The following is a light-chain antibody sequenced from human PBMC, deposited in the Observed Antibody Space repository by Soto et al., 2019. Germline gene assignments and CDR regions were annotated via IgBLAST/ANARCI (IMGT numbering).Light chain of an antibody. V-gene: IGLV2-14*01. Sequence: QSALTQPASVSGSPGQSITISCTGTSSDVGGYNYVSWYQQHPGKAPKLMIYDVSNRPSGVSNRFSGSKSGNTASLTISGLQAEEEDDYYCSSYTSSSTLFGGGTKLTVL. CDR3: SSYTSSSTL. CDR1: SSDVGGYNY. J-gene: IGLJ2*01. CDR2: DVS.